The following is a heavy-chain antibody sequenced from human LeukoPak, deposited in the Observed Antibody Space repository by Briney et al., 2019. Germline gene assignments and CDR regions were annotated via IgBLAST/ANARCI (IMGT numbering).Heavy chain of an antibody. CDR2: VKSDGTAT. CDR3: VRKFATGD. D-gene: IGHD1-14*01. J-gene: IGHJ4*02. V-gene: IGHV3-74*01. CDR1: GFTFSSHL. Sequence: GGSLRHSCAASGFTFSSHLMHWVRQAQGTGLVWVSSVKSDGTATNYADSVKGRFTISRDNAKNTLYLQMNSLGVEDTAVYYCVRKFATGDWGQGTLVTVSS.